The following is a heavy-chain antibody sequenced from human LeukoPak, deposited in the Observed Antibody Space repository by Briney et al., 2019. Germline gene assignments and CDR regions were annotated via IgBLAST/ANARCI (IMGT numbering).Heavy chain of an antibody. V-gene: IGHV4-4*08. Sequence: SETLSLTCTVSGGSISSYYWSWIRQPPGKGLEWIGRIYTSGSTNYNPSLKSRVTISVDTSKNQFSLKLSSVTAADTAVYYCAREGGSRDAFDIWGQGTMVTVSS. J-gene: IGHJ3*02. D-gene: IGHD2-15*01. CDR2: IYTSGST. CDR1: GGSISSYY. CDR3: AREGGSRDAFDI.